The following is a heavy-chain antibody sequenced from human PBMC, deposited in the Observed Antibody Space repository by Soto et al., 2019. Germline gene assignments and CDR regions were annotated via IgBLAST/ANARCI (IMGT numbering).Heavy chain of an antibody. CDR2: ISAYNGNT. CDR3: ARWENSSSWYVFVGAFDT. V-gene: IGHV1-18*03. D-gene: IGHD6-13*01. CDR1: GYTFTSYG. J-gene: IGHJ3*02. Sequence: ASVKVSCKASGYTFTSYGISWVRQAPGQGLEWMGWISAYNGNTNYAQRFKGRVTMTTDSSRSTAYMELRSLRSDEMALYSCARWENSSSWYVFVGAFDTGGQGTMVTVSS.